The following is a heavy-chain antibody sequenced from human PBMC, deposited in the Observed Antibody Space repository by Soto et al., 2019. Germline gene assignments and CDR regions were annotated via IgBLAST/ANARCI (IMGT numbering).Heavy chain of an antibody. J-gene: IGHJ6*02. CDR1: GGTFSSYA. Sequence: QVQLVQSGAEVKKPGSSVKVSCKASGGTFSSYAISWVRQAPGQGLEWMGGIIPIFGTANYAQKFQGRVTITADESTSTAYMELSRLRSEDTAVYYCARGGYYYDSSGYPNYYYYGMDVWGQGTTVTVSS. CDR2: IIPIFGTA. CDR3: ARGGYYYDSSGYPNYYYYGMDV. D-gene: IGHD3-22*01. V-gene: IGHV1-69*12.